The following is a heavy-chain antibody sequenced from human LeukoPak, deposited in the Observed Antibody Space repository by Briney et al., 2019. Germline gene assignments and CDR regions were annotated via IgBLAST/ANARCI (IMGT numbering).Heavy chain of an antibody. J-gene: IGHJ6*03. V-gene: IGHV1-2*02. CDR3: ARGDYYYYYMDV. Sequence: ASVKVSCKASGYTLTSYYMHWVRQAPGQGLEWMGWINPNSGGTNYAQKFQGRVTITRDTSISTAYMELSRLRSDDTAVYYCARGDYYYYYMDVWGKGTTVTVSS. CDR1: GYTLTSYY. CDR2: INPNSGGT.